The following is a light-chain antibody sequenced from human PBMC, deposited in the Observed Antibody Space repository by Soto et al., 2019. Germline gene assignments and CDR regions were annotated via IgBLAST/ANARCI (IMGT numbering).Light chain of an antibody. CDR2: GAS. Sequence: DIVMTQSPLSLHVTPGEPSSISCRSSQSLVDSNGHKYLHWYQQKPGKPPKVLIYGASNLQSGVPPRFSGSGSGTDFTLASSSLQPEDSATYYCLQDINYPWTFGQGTKVDIK. V-gene: IGKV2-28*01. J-gene: IGKJ1*01. CDR1: QSLVDSNGHKY. CDR3: LQDINYPWT.